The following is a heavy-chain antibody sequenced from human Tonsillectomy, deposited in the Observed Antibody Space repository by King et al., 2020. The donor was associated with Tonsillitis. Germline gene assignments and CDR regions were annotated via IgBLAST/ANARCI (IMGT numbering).Heavy chain of an antibody. CDR1: GYTFTSYG. CDR2: ISADNDKT. D-gene: IGHD2-2*01. V-gene: IGHV1-18*01. CDR3: ARDLCCTSTSCYGYYSYGMDV. Sequence: QLVQSGAEVKKPGASLRVSCRASGYTFTSYGISWVRQAPGQGLEWMGWISADNDKTNYAQKFQGRVTMTTDTSTSTAYMELRSLGSDDTAVFYCARDLCCTSTSCYGYYSYGMDVWGQGTPVTVSS. J-gene: IGHJ6*02.